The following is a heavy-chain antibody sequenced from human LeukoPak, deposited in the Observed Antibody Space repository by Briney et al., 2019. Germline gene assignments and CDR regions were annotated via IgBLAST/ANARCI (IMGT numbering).Heavy chain of an antibody. CDR1: GFTFSSYE. D-gene: IGHD2-21*02. V-gene: IGHV3-48*03. J-gene: IGHJ4*02. CDR2: ISSSGSTI. Sequence: PGGSLRLSCAASGFTFSSYEMNWVRQAPGKGLEWVSYISSSGSTIYYADSVKGRLTISRDNAKNSLYLQMNSLRAEDTAVYYCARANCGGDCYSDYWGQGTLVTVSS. CDR3: ARANCGGDCYSDY.